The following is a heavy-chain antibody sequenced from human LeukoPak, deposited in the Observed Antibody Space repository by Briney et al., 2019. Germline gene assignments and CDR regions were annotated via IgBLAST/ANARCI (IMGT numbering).Heavy chain of an antibody. CDR3: ARDLPNYYDSSGPSDY. CDR1: GYTFTSYA. D-gene: IGHD3-22*01. Sequence: ASVKVSCKASGYTFTSYAMNWVRQAPGQGLEWMGWINTNTGNPTYAQGFTGRFVFSLDTSVSTAYLQISSLKAEDTAVYYCARDLPNYYDSSGPSDYWGQGTLVTVSS. CDR2: INTNTGNP. V-gene: IGHV7-4-1*02. J-gene: IGHJ4*02.